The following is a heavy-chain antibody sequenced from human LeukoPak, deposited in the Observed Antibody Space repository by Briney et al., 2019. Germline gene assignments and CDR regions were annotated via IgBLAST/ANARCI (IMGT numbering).Heavy chain of an antibody. CDR3: ARGDYGGNQGYYYYYMDV. J-gene: IGHJ6*03. CDR1: GYTFTSYD. CDR2: MNPNSGNT. D-gene: IGHD4-23*01. V-gene: IGHV1-8*03. Sequence: GASVKVSCKASGYTFTSYDINWVRQATGQGLEWMGWMNPNSGNTGYAQKFQGRVTITRNTSISTAYMELSSLRSEDTAVYYCARGDYGGNQGYYYYYMDVWGKGTTVTVSS.